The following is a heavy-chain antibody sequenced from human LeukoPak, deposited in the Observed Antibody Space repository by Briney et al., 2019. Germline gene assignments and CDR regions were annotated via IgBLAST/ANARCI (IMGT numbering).Heavy chain of an antibody. CDR3: ARERRYCSSTSCFWFDP. J-gene: IGHJ5*02. CDR2: INHSRST. CDR1: GGSFSGYY. Sequence: PSETLSLTCAVYGGSFSGYYWSWIRQPPGKGLEWIGEINHSRSTNYNPSLKSRVTISVDTSKNRFSLKLSSVTAADTAVYYCARERRYCSSTSCFWFDPWGQGTLVTVSS. V-gene: IGHV4-34*01. D-gene: IGHD2-2*01.